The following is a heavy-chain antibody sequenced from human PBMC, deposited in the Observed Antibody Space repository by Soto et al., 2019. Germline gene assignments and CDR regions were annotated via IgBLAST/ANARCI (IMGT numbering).Heavy chain of an antibody. Sequence: EVQLLESGGGLVQPGGSLRLSCAASGFTFSSYAMSWVRQAPGKGLEWVSAISGSGGSTYHADSVKGRFTISRDNSKNTLYLQMNSLRADDAAVYYCAIPSGITVTDPDYWGQGTLVTVSS. CDR2: ISGSGGST. V-gene: IGHV3-23*01. CDR1: GFTFSSYA. J-gene: IGHJ4*02. CDR3: AIPSGITVTDPDY. D-gene: IGHD6-19*01.